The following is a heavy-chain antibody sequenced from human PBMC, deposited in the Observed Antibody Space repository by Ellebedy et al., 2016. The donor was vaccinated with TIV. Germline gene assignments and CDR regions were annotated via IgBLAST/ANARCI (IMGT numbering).Heavy chain of an antibody. V-gene: IGHV3-13*01. J-gene: IGHJ6*04. CDR2: IGKAGDT. D-gene: IGHD7-27*01. CDR1: GFSFSAYD. Sequence: GGSLRLSXAASGFSFSAYDMHWVRQPTGKGLEWVSGIGKAGDTHYLVSVKDRFTISKDNAKNSLYLQMNSLRAGDTAVYYCVRDPSGWGLDVWGKGTTVTVSS. CDR3: VRDPSGWGLDV.